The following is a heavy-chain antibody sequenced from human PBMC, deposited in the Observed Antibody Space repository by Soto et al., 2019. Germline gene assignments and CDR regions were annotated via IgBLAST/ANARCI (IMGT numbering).Heavy chain of an antibody. CDR2: IRSKANSYAT. D-gene: IGHD6-19*01. V-gene: IGHV3-73*01. CDR1: GFTFSGSA. CDR3: TRPAVAAPLYYYYYGMDV. J-gene: IGHJ6*02. Sequence: GSLRLSCAASGFTFSGSAMHWVRQASGKGLEWVGRIRSKANSYATAYAASVKGRFTISRDDSKNTAYLQMNSLKTEDTAVYYCTRPAVAAPLYYYYYGMDVWGQGTTVTVSS.